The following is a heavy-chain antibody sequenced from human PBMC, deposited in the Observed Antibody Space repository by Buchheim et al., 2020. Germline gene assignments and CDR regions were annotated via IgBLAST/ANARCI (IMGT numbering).Heavy chain of an antibody. D-gene: IGHD4-17*01. V-gene: IGHV3-21*01. Sequence: EVELVESGGGLVKPGGSLRLSCAASGFTFSTYSMNWVRQAPGKGLEWVSSIGSTNNDVYYADSVKGRFTISRDNAKSSLCLQMNSLRVEDTAVYYCARHMTAVPPFDFWGQGIL. CDR1: GFTFSTYS. CDR3: ARHMTAVPPFDF. CDR2: IGSTNNDV. J-gene: IGHJ4*02.